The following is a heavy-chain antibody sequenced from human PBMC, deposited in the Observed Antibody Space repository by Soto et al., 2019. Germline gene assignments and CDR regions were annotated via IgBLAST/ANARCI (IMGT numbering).Heavy chain of an antibody. J-gene: IGHJ4*02. CDR2: INPSGGAT. CDR1: GYTFTNNY. CDR3: TRVYIPVSGRENFDD. D-gene: IGHD2-2*02. V-gene: IGHV1-46*01. Sequence: QVQLVQSGAEVKKPGASVKISCKTSGYTFTNNYLHWVRQAPGQRLEWMGVINPSGGATAYAQRFQGRVTLTTDTSASTVFMELSSLRSEDTAVYYCTRVYIPVSGRENFDDWGQGTLVTVSS.